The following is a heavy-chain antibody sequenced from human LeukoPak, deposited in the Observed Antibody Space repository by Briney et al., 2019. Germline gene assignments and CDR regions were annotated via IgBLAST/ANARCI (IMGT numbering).Heavy chain of an antibody. D-gene: IGHD3-3*01. Sequence: ASVKVSCKASGYTFTGYYLHWVRQAPGQGLEWMGWINPNSGNTGYAQKFQGRVTITRNTSISTAYMELSSLRSEDTAVYYCARGSFGVVPPDIWGQGTMVTVSS. J-gene: IGHJ3*02. CDR3: ARGSFGVVPPDI. CDR2: INPNSGNT. CDR1: GYTFTGYY. V-gene: IGHV1-8*03.